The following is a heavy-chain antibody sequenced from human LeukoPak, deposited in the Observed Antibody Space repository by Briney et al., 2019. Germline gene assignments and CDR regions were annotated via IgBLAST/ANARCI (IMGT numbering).Heavy chain of an antibody. CDR1: GFSFSNYW. V-gene: IGHV3-74*01. Sequence: GGSLRLSCAASGFSFSNYWMHWVRQAPGKGLVWVTRMNSDGSATYYADSVQGRFTISRDNAKNPLYLQMNSLRAEDTAMYFCAKGPNYFDSWGQGTLVTVSS. CDR2: MNSDGSAT. CDR3: AKGPNYFDS. J-gene: IGHJ4*02.